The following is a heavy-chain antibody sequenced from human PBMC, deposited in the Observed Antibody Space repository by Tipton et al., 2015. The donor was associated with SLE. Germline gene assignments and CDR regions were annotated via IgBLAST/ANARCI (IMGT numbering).Heavy chain of an antibody. D-gene: IGHD1-7*01. V-gene: IGHV4-39*01. Sequence: TLSLTCTVSGGTISSVPYYWGWIRQPPGKGLEWIGSIYHRGNTYYNPSLKSRVAVSVDTSKNQFSLSLSSVTAADTAVYYCANQNWNYYFWGQGNLVTVSS. CDR3: ANQNWNYYF. J-gene: IGHJ4*02. CDR2: IYHRGNT. CDR1: GGTISSVPYY.